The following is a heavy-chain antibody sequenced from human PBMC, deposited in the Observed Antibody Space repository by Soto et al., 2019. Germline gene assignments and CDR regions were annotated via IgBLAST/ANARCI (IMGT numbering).Heavy chain of an antibody. CDR1: GFTFSSYA. CDR2: ISYDGSNK. J-gene: IGHJ4*02. D-gene: IGHD6-6*01. Sequence: GGSLRLSCAASGFTFSSYAMHWVRQAPGKGLEWVAVISYDGSNKYYADSVKGRFTISRDNSKNTLYLQMNSLRAEDTAVFYCAKLIAARPDRYYFDYWGQGTLVTVSS. V-gene: IGHV3-30-3*01. CDR3: AKLIAARPDRYYFDY.